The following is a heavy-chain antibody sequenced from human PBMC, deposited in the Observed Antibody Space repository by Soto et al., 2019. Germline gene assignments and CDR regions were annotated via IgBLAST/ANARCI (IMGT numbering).Heavy chain of an antibody. Sequence: GGSLRLSCAASGFTFSSYGMHWVRQAPDKGLEWVAVISYDGSNKYYADSVKGRFTISRDNSKNTLYLQMNSLRAEDTAVYYCAKDRLAVAGTTFYYWGQGTLVTVSS. CDR1: GFTFSSYG. CDR2: ISYDGSNK. CDR3: AKDRLAVAGTTFYY. J-gene: IGHJ4*02. V-gene: IGHV3-30*18. D-gene: IGHD6-19*01.